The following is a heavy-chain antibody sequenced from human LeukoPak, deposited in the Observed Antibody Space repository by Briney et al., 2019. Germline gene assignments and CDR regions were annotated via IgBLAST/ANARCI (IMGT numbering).Heavy chain of an antibody. CDR1: GGSISSYY. D-gene: IGHD2-15*01. CDR2: ISHSGRT. Sequence: PSETLSLTCTVSGGSISSYYWSWIRQPPGKGLEWIGYISHSGRTNYNPSLRSRVTISVDTSKNQFSLKLTSVTAADTAVYYCARTKLYCSGGSCYSSLDYWGQGTLVTVSS. CDR3: ARTKLYCSGGSCYSSLDY. J-gene: IGHJ4*02. V-gene: IGHV4-59*01.